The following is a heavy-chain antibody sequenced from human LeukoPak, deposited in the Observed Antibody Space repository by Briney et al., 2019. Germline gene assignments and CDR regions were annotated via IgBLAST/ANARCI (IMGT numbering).Heavy chain of an antibody. D-gene: IGHD1-26*01. Sequence: GGSLRLSCAASGFTFKNFWMHWVRQAPGKGLVWVSRINEDGSTTNYADSVKGRSTIFRDNAKNTLYLQMNSLRAEDTAVYYCVRDLGGRSGHWGQGTLVTVSS. V-gene: IGHV3-74*01. CDR3: VRDLGGRSGH. J-gene: IGHJ4*02. CDR1: GFTFKNFW. CDR2: INEDGSTT.